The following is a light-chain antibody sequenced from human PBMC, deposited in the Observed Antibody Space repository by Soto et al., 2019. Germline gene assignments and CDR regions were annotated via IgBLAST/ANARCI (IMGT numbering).Light chain of an antibody. CDR1: QTVGGH. CDR3: QHHSNWLRT. V-gene: IGKV3-11*01. CDR2: ETS. Sequence: EVVLTQSPATLSLSPGERATLSCRASQTVGGHFAWYQQKPGQAPRLLISETSHRATGIPGRFSGSGSGTDVTLTISSLEPEDFAVYYCQHHSNWLRTFGRGTKVEIE. J-gene: IGKJ4*01.